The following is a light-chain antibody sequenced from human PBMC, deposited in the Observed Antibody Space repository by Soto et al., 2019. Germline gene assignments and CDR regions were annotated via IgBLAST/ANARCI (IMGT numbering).Light chain of an antibody. Sequence: EIVMTQSPATLSESPGERATLSCRASQSVSSNLAWYQQKRGQAPRLLINGTSTRTTGIPARFSGSGSGTEFTLTISSLQSEDFAVYYCQQYNKWPLPFGGGTKVEIK. CDR3: QQYNKWPLP. J-gene: IGKJ4*01. CDR2: GTS. V-gene: IGKV3-15*01. CDR1: QSVSSN.